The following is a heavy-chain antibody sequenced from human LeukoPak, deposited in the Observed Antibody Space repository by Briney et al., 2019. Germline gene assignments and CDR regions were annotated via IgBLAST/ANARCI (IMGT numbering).Heavy chain of an antibody. D-gene: IGHD1-26*01. Sequence: PGGSLRLSCAASRFTFSNYWMTWVRQAPGKGLEWVANIKQDGSEKYYVDSVKGRFTISRDNAKNSLYLQMNSLRAEDTAVYYCARLSGSTQRYYYYGMDVWGQGTTVTVSS. CDR2: IKQDGSEK. CDR1: RFTFSNYW. J-gene: IGHJ6*02. V-gene: IGHV3-7*01. CDR3: ARLSGSTQRYYYYGMDV.